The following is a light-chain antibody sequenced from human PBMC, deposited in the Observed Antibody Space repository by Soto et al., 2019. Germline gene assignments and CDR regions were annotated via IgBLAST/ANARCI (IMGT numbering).Light chain of an antibody. J-gene: IGLJ2*01. CDR3: QSYDTSLSASV. Sequence: QPVLTQLPSVSGAPGQRVTISCTGSRSNIGAGYAVHWYQQLPGTAPKLLIYDNTNRPSGVPDRFSASESGTSASLAITGLQSEDEADYYCQSYDTSLSASVFGGGTKLTVL. CDR1: RSNIGAGYA. CDR2: DNT. V-gene: IGLV1-40*01.